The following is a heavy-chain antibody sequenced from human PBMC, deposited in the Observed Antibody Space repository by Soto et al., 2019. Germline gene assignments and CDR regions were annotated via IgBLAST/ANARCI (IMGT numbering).Heavy chain of an antibody. Sequence: EVQVLESGGALVYPTGSLRLSCSASGFNFTNHVINWVRQAPGKGLEWVSSISNSDDVGFYADSVRGRFIFSRDISTNSVFLQMNFLRVEDTAIYYWAKTVGATKLEDYWGQGILVTVSS. D-gene: IGHD1-26*01. CDR3: AKTVGATKLEDY. CDR2: ISNSDDVG. V-gene: IGHV3-23*01. J-gene: IGHJ4*02. CDR1: GFNFTNHV.